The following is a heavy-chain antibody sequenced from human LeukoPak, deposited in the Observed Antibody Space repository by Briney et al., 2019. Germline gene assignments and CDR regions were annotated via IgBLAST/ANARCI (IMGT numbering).Heavy chain of an antibody. J-gene: IGHJ4*02. Sequence: SETLSLTCTVSGGSISSGGYYWSWIRQPPGKGLEWIGYIYHSGSTYYNPPLKSRVTISVDRSKNQFSLKLSSVTAADTAVYYCARVAAAAGTQDYWGQGTLVTVSS. D-gene: IGHD6-13*01. CDR2: IYHSGST. CDR1: GGSISSGGYY. V-gene: IGHV4-30-2*01. CDR3: ARVAAAAGTQDY.